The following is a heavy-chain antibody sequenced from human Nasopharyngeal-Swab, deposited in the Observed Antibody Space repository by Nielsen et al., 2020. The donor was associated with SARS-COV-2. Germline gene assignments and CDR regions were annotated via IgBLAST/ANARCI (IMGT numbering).Heavy chain of an antibody. D-gene: IGHD2-2*01. CDR3: ARSYCSSTRCANAFAI. CDR1: GGSTSSGSYY. V-gene: IGHV4-61*02. Sequence: LRLSCTVSGGSTSSGSYYWSWIRQSAGKGLEWIGRFYTTGSTDYNPSLKSRVTISVDTSKNQFSLKLSSVTAADTAVYYCARSYCSSTRCANAFAIWGQGTMVTVSS. J-gene: IGHJ3*02. CDR2: FYTTGST.